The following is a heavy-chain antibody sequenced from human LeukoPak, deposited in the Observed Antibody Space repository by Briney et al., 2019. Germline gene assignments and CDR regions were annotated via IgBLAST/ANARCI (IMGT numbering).Heavy chain of an antibody. CDR3: ARSPGRYYYDSSGYYYYGMDV. Sequence: ASVKVSCKASGYTFTSYGISWVRQAPGQGLEWMGWISAYNGNTNYAQKLQGRVTMTTDTSTSTAYMELRSLRSDDTAVYYCARSPGRYYYDSSGYYYYGMDVWGQGTTVTVSS. J-gene: IGHJ6*02. CDR1: GYTFTSYG. D-gene: IGHD3-22*01. CDR2: ISAYNGNT. V-gene: IGHV1-18*01.